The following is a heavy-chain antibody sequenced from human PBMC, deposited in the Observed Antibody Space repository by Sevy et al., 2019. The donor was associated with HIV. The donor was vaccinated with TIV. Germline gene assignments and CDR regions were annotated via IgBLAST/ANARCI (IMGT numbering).Heavy chain of an antibody. CDR3: AKDQAVASNFFDY. D-gene: IGHD6-19*01. CDR1: GFTFSSYG. Sequence: GGSLRLSCAASGFTFSSYGMHWDRQAPGKGLEWVAVIWYDGSNKYYADSVKGRFTSSRDNSKNTLYLQINSVRAEDTDVYDCAKDQAVASNFFDYWGQGTLVTVSS. V-gene: IGHV3-33*06. J-gene: IGHJ4*02. CDR2: IWYDGSNK.